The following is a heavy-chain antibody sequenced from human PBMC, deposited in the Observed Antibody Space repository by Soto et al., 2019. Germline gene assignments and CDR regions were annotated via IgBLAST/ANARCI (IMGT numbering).Heavy chain of an antibody. Sequence: ASVKVSCKASGGIFNIYGISWARQAPGQGLEWMGGIIPIFGTPNYAQKFQGRLTITADESTSTAYMELSSLRSEDTAVYYCAREDTGALFDYWGQGTLVTVPQ. V-gene: IGHV1-69*13. CDR2: IIPIFGTP. D-gene: IGHD7-27*01. CDR1: GGIFNIYG. CDR3: AREDTGALFDY. J-gene: IGHJ4*02.